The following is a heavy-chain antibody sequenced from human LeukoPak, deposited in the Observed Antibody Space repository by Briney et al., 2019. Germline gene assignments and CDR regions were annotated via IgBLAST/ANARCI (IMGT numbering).Heavy chain of an antibody. CDR3: ARMGYASGSYYKSLDS. D-gene: IGHD3-10*01. J-gene: IGHJ4*02. CDR2: ISDSGGTT. CDR1: GFTFRCYG. V-gene: IGHV3-23*01. Sequence: GGSLRLSCAASGFTFRCYGMSWVRQAPGKGLERVSGISDSGGTTYYADSVKGRFTISRGNPKNTLYLQMNSLRVEDTAVYYCARMGYASGSYYKSLDSWGQGTLVTVSS.